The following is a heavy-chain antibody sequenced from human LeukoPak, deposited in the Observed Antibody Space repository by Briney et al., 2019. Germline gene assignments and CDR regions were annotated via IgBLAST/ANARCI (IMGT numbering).Heavy chain of an antibody. Sequence: GGSLRLSCATSGFTFSSFSMNWVRQAPGKGLEWVSYIRGGSSDIHYADSVKGRFTISRDDAKNSLYLQMNSLRAEDTAVYYCARAPTYSSSPYYFDYWGQGTLVTVSS. CDR2: IRGGSSDI. CDR3: ARAPTYSSSPYYFDY. D-gene: IGHD6-13*01. CDR1: GFTFSSFS. J-gene: IGHJ4*02. V-gene: IGHV3-21*05.